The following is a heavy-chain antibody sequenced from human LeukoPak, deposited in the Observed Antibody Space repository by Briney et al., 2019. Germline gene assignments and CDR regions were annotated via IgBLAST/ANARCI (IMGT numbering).Heavy chain of an antibody. CDR3: ARDVVGASSFDI. V-gene: IGHV4-31*03. CDR2: IYYSGST. CDR1: GGSISSGGYY. Sequence: PSETLSLTCTVSGGSISSGGYYWSWIRQHPGKGLEWTGYIYYSGSTYYNPSLKSRVTISVDTSKNQFSLKLSSVTAADTAVYYCARDVVGASSFDIWGQGTMVTVSS. D-gene: IGHD1-26*01. J-gene: IGHJ3*02.